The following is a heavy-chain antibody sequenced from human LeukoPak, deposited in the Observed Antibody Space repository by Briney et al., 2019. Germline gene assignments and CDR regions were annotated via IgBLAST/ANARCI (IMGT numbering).Heavy chain of an antibody. J-gene: IGHJ4*02. CDR2: ISYDGSNK. D-gene: IGHD3-22*01. CDR1: GFTFSSYG. Sequence: PGRSLRLSCAASGFTFSSYGMHRVRQAPGKGLEWVAVISYDGSNKYYADSVKGRFTISRDNSKDTLYLQMNSLRAEDTAVYYCAKTLTTTSHLFDYWGQGTLVTVSS. CDR3: AKTLTTTSHLFDY. V-gene: IGHV3-30*18.